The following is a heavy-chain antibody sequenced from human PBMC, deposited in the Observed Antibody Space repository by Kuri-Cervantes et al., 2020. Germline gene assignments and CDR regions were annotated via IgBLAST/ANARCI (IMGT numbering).Heavy chain of an antibody. CDR2: INSDGSST. V-gene: IGHV3-74*01. D-gene: IGHD6-13*01. Sequence: ETLSLTCAGSEFTVSSYWMSWVRQAPGKGLVWVSRINSDGSSTGYADSVKGRFTISRDNAKNTLYLQMNSLRAEDTAVYFCARYTFSNSWYADYWGQGTLVTVSS. CDR3: ARYTFSNSWYADY. CDR1: EFTVSSYW. J-gene: IGHJ4*02.